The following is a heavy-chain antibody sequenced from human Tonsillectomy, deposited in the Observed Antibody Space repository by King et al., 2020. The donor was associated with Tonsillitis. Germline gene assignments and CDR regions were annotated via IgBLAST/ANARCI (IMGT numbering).Heavy chain of an antibody. CDR1: GGSISSYF. J-gene: IGHJ4*02. CDR3: ARAPYSGTYYLDY. CDR2: MYTIGST. D-gene: IGHD1-26*01. V-gene: IGHV4-4*07. Sequence: QLQESGPGLVKPSETLSLTCTVSGGSISSYFWSWLRQPAGKGLEWIGRMYTIGSTNYNPSLKSRVTMSVDTSKNQFSLKLTSVTAADTAVYYCARAPYSGTYYLDYWGQGTLVTVSS.